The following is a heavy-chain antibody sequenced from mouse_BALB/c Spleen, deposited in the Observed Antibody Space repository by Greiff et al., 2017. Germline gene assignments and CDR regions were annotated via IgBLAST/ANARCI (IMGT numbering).Heavy chain of an antibody. D-gene: IGHD1-2*01. Sequence: EVQLQQSGPGLVKPSQSLSLTCTVTGYSITSDYAWNWIRQFPGNKLEWMGYISYSGSTSYNPSLKSRISITRDTSKNQFFLQLNSVTTEDTATYYCARGTTARNWFAYWGQGTLVTVSA. V-gene: IGHV3-2*02. CDR3: ARGTTARNWFAY. J-gene: IGHJ3*01. CDR1: GYSITSDYA. CDR2: ISYSGST.